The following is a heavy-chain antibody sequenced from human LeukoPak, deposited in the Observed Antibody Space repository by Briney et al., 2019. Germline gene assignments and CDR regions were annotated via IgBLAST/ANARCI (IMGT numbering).Heavy chain of an antibody. V-gene: IGHV6-1*01. CDR3: ARLHYYGPQFYYYGTDV. CDR2: TYYRSKWYN. J-gene: IGHJ6*02. Sequence: SQTLSLTCAISGDSVSSNSAAWNWIRQSPSRGLEWLGRTYYRSKWYNDYAVSVKSRITINPDTSKNQFSLQLNSVTPEDTAVYYCARLHYYGPQFYYYGTDVWGQGTTVTVSS. CDR1: GDSVSSNSAA. D-gene: IGHD3-10*01.